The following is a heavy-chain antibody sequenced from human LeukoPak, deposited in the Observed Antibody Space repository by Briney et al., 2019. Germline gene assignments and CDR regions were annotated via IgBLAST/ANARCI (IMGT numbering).Heavy chain of an antibody. Sequence: GGSLRLSCAASGFTFSSSAISWVRQAPGKGLEWLSSINGGEYSTYYADSVKGRFTLSRDSSKNTLFLHMNSLRAEGTAVYYCARGLIAAAGQTFDYWGQGTLVTVSS. D-gene: IGHD6-13*01. J-gene: IGHJ4*02. CDR2: INGGEYST. CDR1: GFTFSSSA. CDR3: ARGLIAAAGQTFDY. V-gene: IGHV3-23*01.